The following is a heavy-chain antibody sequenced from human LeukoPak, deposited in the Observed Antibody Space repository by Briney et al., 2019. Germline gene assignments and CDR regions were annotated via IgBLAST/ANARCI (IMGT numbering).Heavy chain of an antibody. D-gene: IGHD6-25*01. Sequence: GGSLRLSCAASGFTFDDYAMHWVRQAPGKGLEWVSGISWNSGSIGYADSVKGRFTISRDNAKNSLYLQMNSLRAEDAAVYFCAKGSAAGRPYYFDYWGQGTLVTVSS. CDR3: AKGSAAGRPYYFDY. CDR2: ISWNSGSI. J-gene: IGHJ4*02. CDR1: GFTFDDYA. V-gene: IGHV3-9*01.